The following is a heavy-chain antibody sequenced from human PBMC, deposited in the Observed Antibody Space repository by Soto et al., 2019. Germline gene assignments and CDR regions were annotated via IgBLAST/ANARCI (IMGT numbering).Heavy chain of an antibody. CDR1: GFTFSSYA. D-gene: IGHD1-1*01. Sequence: EVQLLESGGGSVQPGGSLRLSCAASGFTFSSYAMHWVRRPPAKGLEWVSSISGSGGTAYYADSVKGRFSISRDSLVHTLYLQMNSLRAEDSAVYYCAKGRGQNWNFAYWGQGTVVTVSP. CDR3: AKGRGQNWNFAY. CDR2: ISGSGGTA. V-gene: IGHV3-23*01. J-gene: IGHJ4*02.